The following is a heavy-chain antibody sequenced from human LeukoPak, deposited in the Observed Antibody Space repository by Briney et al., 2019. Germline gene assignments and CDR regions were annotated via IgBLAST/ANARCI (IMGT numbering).Heavy chain of an antibody. D-gene: IGHD3-16*01. CDR2: ISAYNGNT. CDR3: ARMGSLTFGYYYYYMDV. CDR1: GYTFTSYG. J-gene: IGHJ6*03. V-gene: IGHV1-18*01. Sequence: ASVKVSCKASGYTFTSYGISWVRQAPGQGLEWMGWISAYNGNTNYAQKLQGRVTMTTDTSTSTAYMELRSLRSDDTAVYYCARMGSLTFGYYYYYMDVWGKGTTVTVSS.